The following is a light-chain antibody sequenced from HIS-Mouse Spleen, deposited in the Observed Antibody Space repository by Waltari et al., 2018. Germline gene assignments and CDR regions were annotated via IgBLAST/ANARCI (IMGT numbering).Light chain of an antibody. CDR1: SSDVGGYNY. Sequence: PGQSITLSCTGTSSDVGGYNYVSWYQQHPGQAPKLMIYDASNRPSGVSNRLSGSKSGNTASLTISGLQAEDEADYYCSSYTSSSPLFGGGTKLTVL. CDR2: DAS. J-gene: IGLJ2*01. CDR3: SSYTSSSPL. V-gene: IGLV2-14*03.